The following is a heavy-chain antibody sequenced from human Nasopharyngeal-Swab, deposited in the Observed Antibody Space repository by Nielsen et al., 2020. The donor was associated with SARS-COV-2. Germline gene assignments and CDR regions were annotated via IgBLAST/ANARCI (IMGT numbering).Heavy chain of an antibody. D-gene: IGHD2-15*01. J-gene: IGHJ4*02. CDR2: IKQDGSEK. CDR3: ARDVNGSPLGY. V-gene: IGHV3-7*01. Sequence: GGSLRLSCAASGFIFTNFWMTWVRQAPGKGLEWVANIKQDGSEKYYVDSVKGRFTISRDNAKNSLYLQMNSLRAEDTAVYYCARDVNGSPLGYWGQGTLVTVSS. CDR1: GFIFTNFW.